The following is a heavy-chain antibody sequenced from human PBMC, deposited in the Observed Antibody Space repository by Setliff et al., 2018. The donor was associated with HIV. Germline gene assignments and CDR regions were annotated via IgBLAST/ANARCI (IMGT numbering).Heavy chain of an antibody. CDR1: GYSLSTYA. Sequence: ASVKVSCKASGYSLSTYAISWVRQAPGQGLEWMGWIDSNNGNRNFAQKFRGRVTMTTDTSTSTAYMELRSLISDGTAVYYCARVPLSGWLYFDYWGQGTLVTV. CDR3: ARVPLSGWLYFDY. J-gene: IGHJ4*02. CDR2: IDSNNGNR. D-gene: IGHD6-19*01. V-gene: IGHV1-18*01.